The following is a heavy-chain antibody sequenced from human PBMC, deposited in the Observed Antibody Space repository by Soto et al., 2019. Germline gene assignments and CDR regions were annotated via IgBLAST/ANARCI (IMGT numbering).Heavy chain of an antibody. CDR3: TTVIVGATGY. D-gene: IGHD1-26*01. CDR1: GFIFSNYW. CDR2: IRSKGNSYAT. Sequence: GGSLRLSCAASGFIFSNYWMHWVRQASGKGLEWVGRIRSKGNSYATAYAASVKGRFTISRDDSKNTAYLQMNSLKTEDTAVYYCTTVIVGATGYWGQGTLVTVSS. J-gene: IGHJ4*02. V-gene: IGHV3-73*01.